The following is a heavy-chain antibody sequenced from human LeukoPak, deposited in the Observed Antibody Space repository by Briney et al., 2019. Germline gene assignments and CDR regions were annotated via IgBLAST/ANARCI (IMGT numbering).Heavy chain of an antibody. Sequence: SVKVSCKASGGTFSSYAISWVRQAPGQGLEWMGRIIPIFGTANYAQKFQGRVTITTDESTGTAYMELSSLRSEDTAVYCCAQYYYDSSGYYSGHDYWGRGTLVTVSS. D-gene: IGHD3-22*01. CDR3: AQYYYDSSGYYSGHDY. J-gene: IGHJ4*02. CDR2: IIPIFGTA. CDR1: GGTFSSYA. V-gene: IGHV1-69*05.